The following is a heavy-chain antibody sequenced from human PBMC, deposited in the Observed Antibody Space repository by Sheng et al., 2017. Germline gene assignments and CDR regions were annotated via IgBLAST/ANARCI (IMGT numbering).Heavy chain of an antibody. D-gene: IGHD5-12*01. Sequence: QVQLVESGGGVVQPGRSLRLSCAASGFTFSSYGMHWVRQAPGKGLEWVAVIWYDGSNKYYADSVKGRFTISRDNSKNTLYLQMNSLRAEDTAVYYCARAGSGYDIVPAFDYWGQG. V-gene: IGHV3-33*01. CDR3: ARAGSGYDIVPAFDY. CDR2: IWYDGSNK. CDR1: GFTFSSYG. J-gene: IGHJ4*02.